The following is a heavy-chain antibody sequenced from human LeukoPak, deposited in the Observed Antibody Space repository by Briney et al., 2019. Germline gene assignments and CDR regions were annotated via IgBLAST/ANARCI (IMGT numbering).Heavy chain of an antibody. D-gene: IGHD6-13*01. CDR2: ISGSGGST. CDR3: AKAAQGGGISDY. Sequence: SGGSLRLSCAASGFTFSSYGMSWVRQAPGKGLEWVSAISGSGGSTYYADSVKGRFTISRDNSKNTLYLQMNSLRAEDTAVYYCAKAAQGGGISDYWGQGTLVTVSS. CDR1: GFTFSSYG. J-gene: IGHJ4*02. V-gene: IGHV3-23*01.